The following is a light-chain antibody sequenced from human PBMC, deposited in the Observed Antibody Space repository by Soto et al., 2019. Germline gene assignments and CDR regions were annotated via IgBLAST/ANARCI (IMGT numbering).Light chain of an antibody. V-gene: IGLV1-40*01. CDR3: QSSDSSLSGYV. CDR2: GNT. Sequence: QSVLTQPPSVSGAPGQTVTISCTGSSSNIGRGYDVHWYQQHPGTAPKLLIYGNTNPPSGVPNRVSGSKSGTSASLAITVLQADDEADYYCQSSDSSLSGYVFGTGTKVTVL. CDR1: SSNIGRGYD. J-gene: IGLJ1*01.